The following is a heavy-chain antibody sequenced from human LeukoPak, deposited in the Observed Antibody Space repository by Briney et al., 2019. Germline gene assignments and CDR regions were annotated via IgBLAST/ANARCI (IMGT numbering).Heavy chain of an antibody. CDR1: GLILSSNG. D-gene: IGHD2-2*01. CDR2: IWYDGSNK. Sequence: GRSLRLSCSASGLILSSNGMRSVRQAPGKGLEWLAFIWYDGSNKYYADSVKGRFTIYRDNSKNTVYLKINCVRIDDTAVYYSARYSRPATEGFAIWGQGTTVTVSS. J-gene: IGHJ6*02. CDR3: ARYSRPATEGFAI. V-gene: IGHV3-33*01.